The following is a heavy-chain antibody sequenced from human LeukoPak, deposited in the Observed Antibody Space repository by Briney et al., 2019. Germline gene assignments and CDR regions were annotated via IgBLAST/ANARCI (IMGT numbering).Heavy chain of an antibody. V-gene: IGHV3-66*02. J-gene: IGHJ4*02. CDR3: AREGGYWNYYFDY. Sequence: GGSLRLSCAASGFTVSSNYMSWVRQAPGNGLEWVSVVYSGGSTYYADSVKGRFTISRDNSKNTLYLQMNSLRADDTAVYYCAREGGYWNYYFDYWGQGTLVTVSS. CDR2: VYSGGST. CDR1: GFTVSSNY. D-gene: IGHD1-7*01.